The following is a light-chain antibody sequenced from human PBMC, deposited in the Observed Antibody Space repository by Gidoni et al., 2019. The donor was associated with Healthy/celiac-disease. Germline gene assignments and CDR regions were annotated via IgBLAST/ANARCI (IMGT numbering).Light chain of an antibody. V-gene: IGKV2-30*01. Sequence: DVVMTQSSLSPPVTLGQPAAIPCRSSQSIVYSDRNTYLNWYQQRPGQSPTRLIYEVSNRDSGVPDRFSGSGSGTDFTLKISRVEAEDVGVYYCKQGTRWPPTFXXXTKVEIK. CDR2: EVS. CDR1: QSIVYSDRNTY. J-gene: IGKJ1*01. CDR3: KQGTRWPPT.